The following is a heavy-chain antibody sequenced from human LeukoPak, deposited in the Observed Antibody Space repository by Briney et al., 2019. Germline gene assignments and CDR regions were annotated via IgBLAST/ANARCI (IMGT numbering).Heavy chain of an antibody. J-gene: IGHJ4*02. CDR3: ARAGGIPTSPLDLDY. CDR1: GGSFSGYY. D-gene: IGHD2-2*01. V-gene: IGHV4-34*01. CDR2: INHSGST. Sequence: SETLSLTCAVYGGSFSGYYWSWIRQPPGKGLEWIGEINHSGSTNYSPSLTSRVTISIDTSKNQSSLKLSPVTAADTAMYYCARAGGIPTSPLDLDYWGQGTLVTVSS.